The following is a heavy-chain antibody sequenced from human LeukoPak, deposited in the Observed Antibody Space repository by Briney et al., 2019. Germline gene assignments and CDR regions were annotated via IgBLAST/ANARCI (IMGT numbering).Heavy chain of an antibody. J-gene: IGHJ4*02. D-gene: IGHD6-19*01. V-gene: IGHV1-2*02. CDR3: ARVEPRGIAVAGPVFDY. CDR1: GYTFTGYY. Sequence: ASVKVSCKASGYTFTGYYMHWVRQAPGQGLEWMGWINPNSGGTNYAQKFQGRVTMTRDTSISTAYMELSRLRSDDTAVYYCARVEPRGIAVAGPVFDYWGQGTLVTASS. CDR2: INPNSGGT.